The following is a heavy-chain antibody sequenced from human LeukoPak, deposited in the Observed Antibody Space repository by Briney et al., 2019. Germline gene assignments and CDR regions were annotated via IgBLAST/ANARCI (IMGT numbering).Heavy chain of an antibody. CDR3: ARPYNWNAYWFAP. CDR1: GYTFTGYY. V-gene: IGHV1-2*02. CDR2: INPNSGGT. D-gene: IGHD1-20*01. J-gene: IGHJ5*02. Sequence: ASVKVSCKASGYTFTGYYMHWVRQAPGQGLEWMGWINPNSGGTNYAQKFQGRVTMTRDTSISTAYMELSSLRSDDTAVYYCARPYNWNAYWFAPGGQGPLVTAPS.